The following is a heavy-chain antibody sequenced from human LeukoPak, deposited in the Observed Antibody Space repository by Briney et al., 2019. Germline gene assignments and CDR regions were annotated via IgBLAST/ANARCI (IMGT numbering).Heavy chain of an antibody. V-gene: IGHV1-18*01. CDR2: ISAYNGNT. D-gene: IGHD1-14*01. J-gene: IGHJ6*03. CDR3: ARGRKSGGYFYYMDV. CDR1: GYTFTSYG. Sequence: ASVKVSCKASGYTFTSYGISWVRQAPGQGLEWMGWISAYNGNTNYAQKFQGRVTITRDTSISTVYMELSSLRSEDTAVYYCARGRKSGGYFYYMDVWGKGTTVTVSS.